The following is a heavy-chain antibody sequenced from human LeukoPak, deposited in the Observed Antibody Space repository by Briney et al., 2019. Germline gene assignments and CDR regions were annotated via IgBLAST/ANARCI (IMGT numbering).Heavy chain of an antibody. J-gene: IGHJ4*02. CDR3: ASDSSGYYGVFDF. CDR1: GFTFSSYG. Sequence: GGSLRLSCAASGFTFSSYGMHWVRQAPGKGLEWVAVISYDGSNKYYADSVKGRFTISRDNSKNTLFLQMSSLRAEDTAVYYCASDSSGYYGVFDFWGQGTLVTVSS. CDR2: ISYDGSNK. V-gene: IGHV3-30*03. D-gene: IGHD3-22*01.